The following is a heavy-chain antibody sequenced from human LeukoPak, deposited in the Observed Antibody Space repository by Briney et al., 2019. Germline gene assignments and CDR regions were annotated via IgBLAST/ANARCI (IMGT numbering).Heavy chain of an antibody. Sequence: GGSLRLSCAASGFTFSFYGMHWARQAPGKGLEWVAVIWYDGSKTYYADSVKGRFTISRDDSKNTVYLQMNSLRAEDTAVYYSARDPGGWSFGSWGQGTLVTVSS. V-gene: IGHV3-33*01. CDR1: GFTFSFYG. D-gene: IGHD6-19*01. CDR2: IWYDGSKT. CDR3: ARDPGGWSFGS. J-gene: IGHJ4*02.